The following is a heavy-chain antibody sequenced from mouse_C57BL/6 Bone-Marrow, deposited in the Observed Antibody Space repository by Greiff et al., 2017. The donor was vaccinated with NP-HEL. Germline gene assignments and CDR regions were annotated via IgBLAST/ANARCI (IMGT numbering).Heavy chain of an antibody. V-gene: IGHV1-69*01. D-gene: IGHD2-1*01. J-gene: IGHJ4*01. Sequence: QVQLKESGAELVMPGASVKLSCKASGYTFTSYWMHWVKQRPGQGLEWIGEIDPSDSYTNYNQKFKGKSTLTVDKSSSTAYMQLSSLTSEDSAVYYCARLSYGNYAMDYWGQGTSVTVSS. CDR1: GYTFTSYW. CDR2: IDPSDSYT. CDR3: ARLSYGNYAMDY.